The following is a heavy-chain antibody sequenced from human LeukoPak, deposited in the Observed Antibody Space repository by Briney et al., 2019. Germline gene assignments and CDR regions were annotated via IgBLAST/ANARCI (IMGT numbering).Heavy chain of an antibody. J-gene: IGHJ5*02. CDR2: INPSGGST. CDR3: ARDRFSYPNWFDP. D-gene: IGHD3-10*01. CDR1: GYTFTSYY. V-gene: IGHV1-46*01. Sequence: ASVQVSCKASGYTFTSYYMHWVRQAPGQGLEWMGIINPSGGSTSYAQKFQGRVTMTRDTSISTAYMELSRLRSDDTAVYYCARDRFSYPNWFDPWGQGTLVTVSS.